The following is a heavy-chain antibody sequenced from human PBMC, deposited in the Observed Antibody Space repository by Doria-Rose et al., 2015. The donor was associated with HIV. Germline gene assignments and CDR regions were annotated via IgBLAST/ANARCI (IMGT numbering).Heavy chain of an antibody. V-gene: IGHV2-26*01. CDR2: IFSDDEG. CDR3: ARIRSSRWYHKYYFDF. D-gene: IGHD6-13*01. Sequence: QVTLKESGPVLVRPTETLTLTCTVSGVSLSSPGMGVSWIRQPPGKALEWLANIFSDDEGSYKTSLKSRLTISRCTSKSQVVLTMTDVDPVDTATYYCARIRSSRWYHKYYFDFWGLGTLVIVSA. CDR1: GVSLSSPGMG. J-gene: IGHJ4*02.